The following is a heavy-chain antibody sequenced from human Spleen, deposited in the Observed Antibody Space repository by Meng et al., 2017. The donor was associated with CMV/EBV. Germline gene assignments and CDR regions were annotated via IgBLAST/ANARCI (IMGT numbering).Heavy chain of an antibody. J-gene: IGHJ4*02. D-gene: IGHD3-3*01. CDR3: AKGGFGVIINRFDF. CDR2: IRYDGSNK. CDR1: GFTFSSYG. V-gene: IGHV3-30*02. Sequence: GESLKISCAASGFTFSSYGMHWVRQAPGKGLEWVAFIRYDGSNKYYADSVKGRFTISRDNSKNTLDLQMNSLRAEDTAVYFCAKGGFGVIINRFDFWGQGTLVTVSS.